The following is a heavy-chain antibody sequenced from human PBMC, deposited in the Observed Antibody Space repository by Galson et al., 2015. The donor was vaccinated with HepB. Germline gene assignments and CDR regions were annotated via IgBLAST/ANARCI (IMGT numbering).Heavy chain of an antibody. V-gene: IGHV1-2*06. CDR1: GYTFTDYY. D-gene: IGHD3-22*01. J-gene: IGHJ6*02. CDR3: ATDPLYDSSERSYHHYYGLDG. CDR2: INPNSGGT. Sequence: SVKVSCKASGYTFTDYYIHWVRQAPGQGLEWMGRINPNSGGTNYAQKFQGRVTMTRDTSISTAYLDLSSLRSDDTAVYYCATDPLYDSSERSYHHYYGLDGWGQGTTVIVSS.